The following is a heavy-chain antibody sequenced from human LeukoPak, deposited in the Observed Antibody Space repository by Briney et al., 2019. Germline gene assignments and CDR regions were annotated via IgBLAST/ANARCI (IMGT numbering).Heavy chain of an antibody. V-gene: IGHV3-30*18. J-gene: IGHJ1*01. D-gene: IGHD3-22*01. CDR3: SKGGQYYYDSSGYHGYFQH. Sequence: GGSLKLSCAASGFTFSSYGMHWVRQAPGKGLEWVAVISYDGSNKYYADSVKGRFTISRDNSKNTLYLQMNSLRAEDTAVYYCSKGGQYYYDSSGYHGYFQHWGQGTLVTVSS. CDR2: ISYDGSNK. CDR1: GFTFSSYG.